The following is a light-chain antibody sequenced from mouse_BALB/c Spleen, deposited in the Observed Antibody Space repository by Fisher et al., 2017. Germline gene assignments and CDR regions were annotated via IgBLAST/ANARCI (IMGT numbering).Light chain of an antibody. CDR2: STS. J-gene: IGKJ5*01. CDR3: QQWSSNPPT. CDR1: SSVSSSY. Sequence: DIVITQSPAIMSASPGEKVTMTCSASSSVSSSYLHWYQQKSGASPKLWIYSTSNLASGVPARFSGSGSGTSYSLTISRMEAEDAATYYCQQWSSNPPTFGAGTKLELK. V-gene: IGKV4-57-1*01.